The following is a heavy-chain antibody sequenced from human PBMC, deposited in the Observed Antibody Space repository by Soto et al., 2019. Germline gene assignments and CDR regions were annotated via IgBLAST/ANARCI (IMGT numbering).Heavy chain of an antibody. CDR3: ARHHDS. J-gene: IGHJ4*02. V-gene: IGHV4-59*08. CDR1: GCSISSYY. CDR2: IYYSGST. Sequence: PSEILSLTCTVSGCSISSYYWSWIRQPPGKGLEWIGYIYYSGSTNYNPSLKSRVTISVDTSKNQFSLKLSSVTAADTAVYYCARHHDSWGQGTLVTVSS.